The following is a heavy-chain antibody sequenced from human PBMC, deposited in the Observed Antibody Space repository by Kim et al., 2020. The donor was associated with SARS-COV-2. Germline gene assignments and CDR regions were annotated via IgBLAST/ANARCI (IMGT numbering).Heavy chain of an antibody. V-gene: IGHV3-9*01. CDR3: VRPYCITSSCDSVAFDI. Sequence: GGSLRLSCAASGFTFGDYAMHWVRQGPGKGLEWVSGISWNSGRTGYADSVKGRFTISRDNANLYLQMNSLRAEDTDLYFCVRPYCITSSCDSVAFDIWG. D-gene: IGHD2-2*01. CDR2: ISWNSGRT. J-gene: IGHJ3*02. CDR1: GFTFGDYA.